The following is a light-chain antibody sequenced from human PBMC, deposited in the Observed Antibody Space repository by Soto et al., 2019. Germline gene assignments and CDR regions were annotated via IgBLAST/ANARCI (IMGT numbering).Light chain of an antibody. V-gene: IGKV1-39*01. J-gene: IGKJ1*01. CDR1: QSISSY. CDR3: QQSYSTPWT. CDR2: AAS. Sequence: DIQMTQSPSSLSASVAHRXNITCRASQSISSYLSWYQQKPGKAPKLLIQAASSLQSGVPSRFSGSGSETDFTFTISSLQPEDFAIYYCQQSYSTPWTFGQGTKVDIK.